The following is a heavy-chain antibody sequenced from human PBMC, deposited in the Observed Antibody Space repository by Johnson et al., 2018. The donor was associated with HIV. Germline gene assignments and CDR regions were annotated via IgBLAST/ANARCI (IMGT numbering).Heavy chain of an antibody. CDR2: ISYDGSNK. J-gene: IGHJ3*02. V-gene: IGHV3-30*14. Sequence: VQLVESGGGLVKPGGSLRLSCVASGFPFSTYAIHWVRQAPGKGLEWVAVISYDGSNKYYADSVKGRFTISRDNSRNTLYLQMNSLRAEDTAGYYCAREGRTGPDTFDIWGQGTMLTVSS. CDR1: GFPFSTYA. CDR3: AREGRTGPDTFDI.